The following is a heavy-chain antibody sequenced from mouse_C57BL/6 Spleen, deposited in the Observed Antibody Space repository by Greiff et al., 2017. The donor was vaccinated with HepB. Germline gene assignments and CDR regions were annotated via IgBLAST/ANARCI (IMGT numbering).Heavy chain of an antibody. Sequence: QVQLQQSGAELARPGASVKLSCKASGYTFTSYGISWVKQRTGQGLEWIGEIYPRSGNTYYNEKFKGKATLTADKSSITAYMVLRSLKSEDSAVYFCAIYYDYDDFDYWGQGTTLTVSS. J-gene: IGHJ2*01. V-gene: IGHV1-81*01. CDR1: GYTFTSYG. CDR2: IYPRSGNT. D-gene: IGHD2-4*01. CDR3: AIYYDYDDFDY.